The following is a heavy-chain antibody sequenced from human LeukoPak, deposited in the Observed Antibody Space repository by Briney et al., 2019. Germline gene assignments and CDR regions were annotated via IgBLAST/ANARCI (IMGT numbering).Heavy chain of an antibody. CDR2: ISGSGVST. CDR1: GFTFSNYA. V-gene: IGHV3-23*01. D-gene: IGHD4-17*01. J-gene: IGHJ4*02. CDR3: ATRPSTTMTTSFDY. Sequence: PGGSLRLSCAASGFTFSNYAMSWVRQAPGKGLEWVSAISGSGVSTYYADSVKGRFTISRDNSKNTLYLQMNSLRAEDTALYYCATRPSTTMTTSFDYWGQGTLVTVSS.